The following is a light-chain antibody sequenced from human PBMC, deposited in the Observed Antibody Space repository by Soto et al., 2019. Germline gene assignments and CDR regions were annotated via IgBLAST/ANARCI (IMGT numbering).Light chain of an antibody. Sequence: EIVLTQSPGTLSLSPGERATLSCRASQSVSSNYLAWYQQKPGQAPRLLISGASSRATGIPDRFSGSGSGTDFDLTISRLEPEDSAVFYCQQYGTSQWTFGQGTKVEIK. V-gene: IGKV3-20*01. CDR1: QSVSSNY. CDR2: GAS. J-gene: IGKJ1*01. CDR3: QQYGTSQWT.